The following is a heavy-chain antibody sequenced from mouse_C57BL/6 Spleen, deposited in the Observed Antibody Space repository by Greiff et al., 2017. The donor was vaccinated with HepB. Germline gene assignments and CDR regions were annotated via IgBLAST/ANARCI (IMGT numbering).Heavy chain of an antibody. J-gene: IGHJ3*01. CDR2: INYDGSST. D-gene: IGHD2-4*01. V-gene: IGHV5-16*01. CDR3: ARGGDDYASWFAY. Sequence: EVQWVESEGGLVQPGSSMKLSCTASGFTFSDYYMAWVRQVPEKGLEWVANINYDGSSTYYLDSLKSRFIISRDNAKNILYLQMSSLKSEDTATYYCARGGDDYASWFAYWGQGTLVTVSA. CDR1: GFTFSDYY.